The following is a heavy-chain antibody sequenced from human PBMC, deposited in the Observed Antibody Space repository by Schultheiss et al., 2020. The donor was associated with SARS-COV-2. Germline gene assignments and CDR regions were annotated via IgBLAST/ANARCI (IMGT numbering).Heavy chain of an antibody. J-gene: IGHJ6*03. D-gene: IGHD1-14*01. CDR3: ARDINLYYYYMDV. CDR2: IYYSGST. Sequence: SQTLSLTCTVSGGSISSYYWSWIRQPPGKGLEWIGYIYYSGSTYYNPSLKSRVTISVDTSKNQFSLKLSSVTAADTAVYYCARDINLYYYYMDVWGKGTTVTVSS. CDR1: GGSISSYY. V-gene: IGHV4-59*01.